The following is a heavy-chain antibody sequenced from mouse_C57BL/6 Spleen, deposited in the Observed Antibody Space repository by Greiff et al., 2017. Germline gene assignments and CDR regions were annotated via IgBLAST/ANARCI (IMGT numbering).Heavy chain of an antibody. J-gene: IGHJ2*01. D-gene: IGHD1-1*01. CDR3: ARWASGLRLDY. CDR1: GFTFSSYG. Sequence: EVQGVESGGDLVKPGGSLKLSCAASGFTFSSYGMSWVRQTPDKRLEWVATISSGGSYTYYPDSVKGRFTISRDNAKNTLYLQMSSLKSEDTAMYYCARWASGLRLDYWGQGTTLTVSS. CDR2: ISSGGSYT. V-gene: IGHV5-6*01.